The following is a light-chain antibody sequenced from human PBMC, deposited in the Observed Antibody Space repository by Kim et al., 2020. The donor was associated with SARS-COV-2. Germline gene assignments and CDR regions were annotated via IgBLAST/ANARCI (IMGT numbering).Light chain of an antibody. Sequence: SVLTQPPSASGTPGQTVTISCSGGRANIGNNFVFWYRQLPGAAPRLLMYRNDQRPSGVPDRISGSKSGTSASLAISDLRSEDEADYFCASWDDTLNSQLFGGGTKVTVL. V-gene: IGLV1-47*01. CDR3: ASWDDTLNSQL. CDR1: RANIGNNF. J-gene: IGLJ3*02. CDR2: RND.